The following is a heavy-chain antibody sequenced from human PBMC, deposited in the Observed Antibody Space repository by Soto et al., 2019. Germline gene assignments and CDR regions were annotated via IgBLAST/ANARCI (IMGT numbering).Heavy chain of an antibody. CDR2: ISSSGSTI. CDR1: GFTFSSYE. D-gene: IGHD2-15*01. Sequence: EVQLVESGGGLVQPGGSLRRSGAASGFTFSSYEMNWVRQAPGKGLEWVSYISSSGSTIYYADSVKGRFTISRDNAKNSLYLQMNSLGAEDTAVYYCARGGYCSGGSCYTIVWFDPWGQGTLVTVSS. J-gene: IGHJ5*02. V-gene: IGHV3-48*03. CDR3: ARGGYCSGGSCYTIVWFDP.